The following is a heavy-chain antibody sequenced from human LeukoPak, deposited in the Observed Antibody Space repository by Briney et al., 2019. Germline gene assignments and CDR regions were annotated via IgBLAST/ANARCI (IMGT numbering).Heavy chain of an antibody. D-gene: IGHD5-12*01. CDR2: IYTSGST. CDR1: GGSISSGSYY. J-gene: IGHJ6*03. CDR3: ARVAIVATIVEDYYYMDV. Sequence: SETLSLTCTVSGGSISSGSYYWSWIRQPAGKGLEWIGRIYTSGSTNYNPSLKSRVTISVDTSKNQFSLKLSSVTAADTAVYYCARVAIVATIVEDYYYMDVWGKGTTVTVSS. V-gene: IGHV4-61*02.